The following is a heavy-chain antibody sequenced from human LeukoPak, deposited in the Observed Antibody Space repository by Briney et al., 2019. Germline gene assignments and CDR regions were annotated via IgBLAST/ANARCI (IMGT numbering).Heavy chain of an antibody. V-gene: IGHV4-59*08. CDR3: ARHFAYSSSSYFDY. CDR2: VYYTGST. Sequence: SETLSLTCSVSGGSVRNYYWSWIRQPPAKGLEWIGYVYYTGSTNYNPSLKSRVTMFEDKSKNQFSLRLYSVTVADTAVYCCARHFAYSSSSYFDYWGQGSLVTVSS. J-gene: IGHJ4*02. CDR1: GGSVRNYY. D-gene: IGHD6-6*01.